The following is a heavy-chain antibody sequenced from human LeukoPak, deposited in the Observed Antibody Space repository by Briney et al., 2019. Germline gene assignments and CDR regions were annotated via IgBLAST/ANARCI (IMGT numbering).Heavy chain of an antibody. CDR3: AKTLESSSGWPYYMDV. J-gene: IGHJ6*03. CDR1: GFTFSSYG. V-gene: IGHV3-23*01. D-gene: IGHD6-19*01. CDR2: ISGGGGST. Sequence: GGSLRLSCGASGFTFSSYGMSWVRQAPGKGLEWVSAISGGGGSTYFADSVKGRFTISSDNSKNTLYLQMNSLRAEDTAVYYCAKTLESSSGWPYYMDVWGKGTTVTISS.